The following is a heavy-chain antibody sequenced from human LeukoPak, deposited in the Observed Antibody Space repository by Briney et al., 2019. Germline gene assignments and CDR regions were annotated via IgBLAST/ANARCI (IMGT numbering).Heavy chain of an antibody. Sequence: GGSMRLSCATSGFTFTSYGMNWVRQAPGKGLQWVAHIKDRSYSIYYAESVKGRFAISRDNGKKSIYLHMNSLKTEDTAVYYCTRDFRWASDYWGQGTLVTVSS. D-gene: IGHD6-13*01. V-gene: IGHV3-48*01. CDR3: TRDFRWASDY. CDR2: IKDRSYSI. J-gene: IGHJ4*02. CDR1: GFTFTSYG.